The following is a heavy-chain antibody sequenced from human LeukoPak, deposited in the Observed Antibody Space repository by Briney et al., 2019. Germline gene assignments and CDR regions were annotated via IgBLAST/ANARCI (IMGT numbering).Heavy chain of an antibody. Sequence: PGGSLRLSCAASGFTFSSYDMHWVRQATGKGLEWVSAIGTAGDTYYPGSVKGRFTISRENAKNSLYLQMNSLRAGDTAVYYCARGRGYYDSSGYFAYWGQGTLVTVSS. V-gene: IGHV3-13*01. CDR3: ARGRGYYDSSGYFAY. CDR1: GFTFSSYD. CDR2: IGTAGDT. D-gene: IGHD3-22*01. J-gene: IGHJ4*02.